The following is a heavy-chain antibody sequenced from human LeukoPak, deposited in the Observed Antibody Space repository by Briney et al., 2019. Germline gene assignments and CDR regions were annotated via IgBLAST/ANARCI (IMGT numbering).Heavy chain of an antibody. CDR3: ASSYYDYVWGSYRVDY. CDR1: GGSISSYY. V-gene: IGHV4-59*08. CDR2: IYYSGST. Sequence: SETLSLTCTVSGGSISSYYWGWIRQPPGKGLEWIGYIYYSGSTNYNPSLKSRVTISVDTSKNQFSLKLSSVTAADTAVYYCASSYYDYVWGSYRVDYWGQGTLVTVSS. J-gene: IGHJ4*02. D-gene: IGHD3-16*02.